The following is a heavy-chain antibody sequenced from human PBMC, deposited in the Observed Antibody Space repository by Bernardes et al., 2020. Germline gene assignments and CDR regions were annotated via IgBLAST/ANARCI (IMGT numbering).Heavy chain of an antibody. D-gene: IGHD3-22*01. CDR2: ISCSGDRT. CDR1: GFTFSSYA. V-gene: IGHV3-23*01. J-gene: IGHJ4*02. CDR3: AKGRDSGYLVPFDY. Sequence: GGSLRLSCAASGFTFSSYAMSWVRQAPGKGLAWVSGISCSGDRTNYAGSVKGRFTISRDTSKSTLYLQMNSLRAEDTAVYYCAKGRDSGYLVPFDYWGQGTLVTVSS.